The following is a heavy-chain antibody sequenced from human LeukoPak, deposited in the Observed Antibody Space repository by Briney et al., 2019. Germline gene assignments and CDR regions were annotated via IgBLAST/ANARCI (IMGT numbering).Heavy chain of an antibody. J-gene: IGHJ4*02. Sequence: SETLSLTCTVSGGSISSYYWSWIRQPAGKGLEWIGRIYTSGSTNYNPSLKSRVTMSVDTSKNQFSLKLSSVTAADTAVYYCARERVSRITIFGVVSPFDYWCQGTLVTVSS. CDR2: IYTSGST. V-gene: IGHV4-4*07. D-gene: IGHD3-3*01. CDR3: ARERVSRITIFGVVSPFDY. CDR1: GGSISSYY.